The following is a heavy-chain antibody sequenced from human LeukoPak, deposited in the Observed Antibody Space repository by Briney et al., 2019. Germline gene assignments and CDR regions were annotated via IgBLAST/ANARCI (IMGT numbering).Heavy chain of an antibody. CDR3: ANNPVPGASDGWLDP. D-gene: IGHD2-2*01. V-gene: IGHV1-2*02. CDR2: SNPKTGGT. Sequence: ASVKVSCKASGYTFNDYYMHWVRQAPGQGLEWMGWSNPKTGGTNFAQRFQGRVTMTRDTSITTAYMELRSLRSDDTAVYYCANNPVPGASDGWLDPWGQGTLVTVSS. CDR1: GYTFNDYY. J-gene: IGHJ5*02.